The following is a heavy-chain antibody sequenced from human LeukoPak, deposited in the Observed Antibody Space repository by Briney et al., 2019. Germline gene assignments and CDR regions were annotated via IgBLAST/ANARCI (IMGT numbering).Heavy chain of an antibody. D-gene: IGHD5-12*01. V-gene: IGHV5-10-1*01. Sequence: GESLKISCKGSGYSFTSYWISWVHQMPGKGLEWMGRIDPSDSYTNYSPSFQGHVTISADKSISTAYLQWSSLKASDTAMYYCARIPEYSGYDYSFDYWGQGTLVTVSS. CDR1: GYSFTSYW. CDR2: IDPSDSYT. J-gene: IGHJ4*02. CDR3: ARIPEYSGYDYSFDY.